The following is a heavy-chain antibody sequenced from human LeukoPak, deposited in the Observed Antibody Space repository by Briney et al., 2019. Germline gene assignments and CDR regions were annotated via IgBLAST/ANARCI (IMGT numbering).Heavy chain of an antibody. J-gene: IGHJ4*02. Sequence: PSETLSLTCAVYGESFSDFYWSWIRQPPGKGLEWIGEINHSGSTNYNPSLKGRVTISVDTSKSQFSLRLSSVTAADTAVYYCAMTRWSLDYWGQGTLVTVSS. CDR2: INHSGST. V-gene: IGHV4-34*01. D-gene: IGHD6-13*01. CDR1: GESFSDFY. CDR3: AMTRWSLDY.